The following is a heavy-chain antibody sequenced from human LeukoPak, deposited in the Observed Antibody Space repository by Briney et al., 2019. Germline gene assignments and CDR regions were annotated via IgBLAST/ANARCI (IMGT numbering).Heavy chain of an antibody. D-gene: IGHD5-18*01. Sequence: GSVKVSCKASGYTFTSYAMNWVRQAPGQGHEWMGWINTNTGNPTYAQGFTGRFVFSLDTSVSTAYLQISSLKAEDTAVYYCAREVDTPTLDYWGQGTLVTVSS. CDR2: INTNTGNP. V-gene: IGHV7-4-1*02. J-gene: IGHJ4*02. CDR3: AREVDTPTLDY. CDR1: GYTFTSYA.